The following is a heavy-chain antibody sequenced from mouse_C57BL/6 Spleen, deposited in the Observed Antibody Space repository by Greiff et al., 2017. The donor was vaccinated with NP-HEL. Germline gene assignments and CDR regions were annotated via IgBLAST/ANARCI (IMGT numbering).Heavy chain of an antibody. J-gene: IGHJ1*03. CDR3: ALFGSSNWDFYV. CDR1: GYAFSSSW. D-gene: IGHD1-1*01. CDR2: IYPGDGDT. Sequence: VQGVESGPELVKPGASVKISCKASGYAFSSSWMNWVKQRPGKGLEWIGRIYPGDGDTNYTGKLKGQSTMTADKSSSTPYMQITSLTSEDSSVYFCALFGSSNWDFYVWGTGTTVTVAS. V-gene: IGHV1-82*01.